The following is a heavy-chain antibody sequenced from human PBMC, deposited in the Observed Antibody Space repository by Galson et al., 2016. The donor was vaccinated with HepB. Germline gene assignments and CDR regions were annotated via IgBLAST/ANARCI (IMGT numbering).Heavy chain of an antibody. CDR3: TRVKVWGGHGYDEC. V-gene: IGHV3-7*03. D-gene: IGHD5-12*01. Sequence: SLRLSCAGSGFAFSPYWMTWNRQTPGKALEWVASITPDGGVKYYVDSVKGRFTISRENAESSLHLQINRLRAEDTAIYYCTRVKVWGGHGYDECWGQGTLVTVTS. CDR1: GFAFSPYW. J-gene: IGHJ4*02. CDR2: ITPDGGVK.